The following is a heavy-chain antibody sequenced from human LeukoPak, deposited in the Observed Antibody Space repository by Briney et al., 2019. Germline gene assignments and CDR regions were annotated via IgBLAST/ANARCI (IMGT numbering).Heavy chain of an antibody. CDR2: IYPGDSDT. Sequence: GESLKISCKGSGYSFTSYWIGWVRQMPGKGLEWMGIIYPGDSDTRYSPSFQGQVTNSADKSISTAYLQWSSLKASDTAMYYCARHEDCSGGSCYSITDYWGQGTLVTVSS. D-gene: IGHD2-15*01. CDR1: GYSFTSYW. V-gene: IGHV5-51*01. J-gene: IGHJ4*02. CDR3: ARHEDCSGGSCYSITDY.